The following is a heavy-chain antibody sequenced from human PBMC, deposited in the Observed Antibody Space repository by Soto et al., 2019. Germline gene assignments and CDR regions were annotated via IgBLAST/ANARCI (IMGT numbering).Heavy chain of an antibody. V-gene: IGHV1-46*01. CDR3: ARDDAIAAAGNY. J-gene: IGHJ4*02. CDR1: GYTFTSYY. D-gene: IGHD6-13*01. CDR2: INPSGGST. Sequence: ATVKVSFKASGYTFTSYYMHWVRPAPGQGLDCIGIINPSGGSTSYAQKFQGRVTMTRDTSTSTVYMERSSLSSEDTAVYYCARDDAIAAAGNYWGQGTLVTVSS.